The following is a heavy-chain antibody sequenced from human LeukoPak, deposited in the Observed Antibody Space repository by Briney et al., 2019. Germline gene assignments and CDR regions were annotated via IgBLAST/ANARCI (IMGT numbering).Heavy chain of an antibody. CDR1: GFTFSSYD. V-gene: IGHV3-13*01. Sequence: GGSLRLSCAASGFTFSSYDMHWVRQATGKGLEWVSAIGTAGDTYYPGSVKGRFTISRENAKNSLYLQMNSLRAEDTAVYYCARWEDYYYGMDVWGQGTTVTASS. J-gene: IGHJ6*02. CDR2: IGTAGDT. CDR3: ARWEDYYYGMDV. D-gene: IGHD1-26*01.